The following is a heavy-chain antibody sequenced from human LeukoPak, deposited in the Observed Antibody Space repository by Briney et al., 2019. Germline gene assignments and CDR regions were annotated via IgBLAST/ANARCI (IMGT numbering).Heavy chain of an antibody. D-gene: IGHD6-13*01. CDR1: GYRLTNNW. CDR2: IYPGYSDA. J-gene: IGHJ5*02. Sequence: GESLKISCKISGYRLTNNWIGWVRQVPGKGLEWMGLIYPGYSDAKYSPSFQGQVTLSVDTSISTAYLQLGGLRASDTAIYYCVRFALSSSLDHWGREPWSPSRQ. V-gene: IGHV5-51*01. CDR3: VRFALSSSLDH.